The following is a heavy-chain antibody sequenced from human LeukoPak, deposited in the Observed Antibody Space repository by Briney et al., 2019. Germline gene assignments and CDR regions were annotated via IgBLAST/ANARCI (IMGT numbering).Heavy chain of an antibody. CDR3: ARRPMVRGIYLGPYNWFDP. Sequence: MPSETLSLTCAVYGGSFSGYYWSWIRQPPGKGLEWIGEINHSGSTNYNPSLKSRVTISVDTSKNQFSLKLGSVTAADTAVYYCARRPMVRGIYLGPYNWFDPWGQGTLVTVSS. CDR2: INHSGST. CDR1: GGSFSGYY. V-gene: IGHV4-34*01. J-gene: IGHJ5*02. D-gene: IGHD3-10*01.